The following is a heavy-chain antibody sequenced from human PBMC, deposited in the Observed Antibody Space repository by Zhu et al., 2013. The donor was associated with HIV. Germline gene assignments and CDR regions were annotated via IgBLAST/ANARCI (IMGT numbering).Heavy chain of an antibody. J-gene: IGHJ6*02. V-gene: IGHV1-69*18. CDR1: GGTFSSYV. CDR2: IIPIFATA. Sequence: QVQLVQSGAEVKKPGSSVKVSCRTSGGTFSSYVISWVRQAPGQGLEWMGRIIPIFATANYAQKFQGRVTITADESTSTAYMELSSLRSEDTAVYYCARKTIAVAGMTDYYYGMDVWGQGTTVTVSS. CDR3: ARKTIAVAGMTDYYYGMDV. D-gene: IGHD6-19*01.